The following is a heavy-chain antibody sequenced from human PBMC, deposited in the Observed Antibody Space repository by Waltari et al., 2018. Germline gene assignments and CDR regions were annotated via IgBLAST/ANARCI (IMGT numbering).Heavy chain of an antibody. CDR2: ISYDGSNK. V-gene: IGHV3-30-3*01. D-gene: IGHD3-9*01. CDR1: GFTFSSYA. Sequence: QVQLVESGGGVVQPGRSLRLSCAASGFTFSSYAMHWVRKAPGKGLEWVAVISYDGSNKYYADSVKGRFTISRDNSKNTLYLQMNSLRAEDTAVYYCARVGRYFDWFDAFDIWGQGTMVTVSS. CDR3: ARVGRYFDWFDAFDI. J-gene: IGHJ3*02.